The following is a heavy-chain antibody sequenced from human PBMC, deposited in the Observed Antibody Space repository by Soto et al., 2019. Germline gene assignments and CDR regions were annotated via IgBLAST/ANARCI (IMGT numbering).Heavy chain of an antibody. V-gene: IGHV4-30-2*01. Sequence: PSETMSLTCAVSGDSISNGDYSWGWIRQPPGKGLEWIGYIYRSGSAYYNPSLKSRVSISIDRSMNQFSLKMTSVTAADTAMYYCARDQGDNSGWAAFDIWGQGTMVTVSS. CDR2: IYRSGSA. J-gene: IGHJ3*02. CDR3: ARDQGDNSGWAAFDI. CDR1: GDSISNGDYS. D-gene: IGHD3-22*01.